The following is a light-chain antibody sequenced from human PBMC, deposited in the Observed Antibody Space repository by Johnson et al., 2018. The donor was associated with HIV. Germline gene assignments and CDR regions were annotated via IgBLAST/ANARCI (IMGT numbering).Light chain of an antibody. V-gene: IGLV1-51*01. J-gene: IGLJ1*01. CDR3: GTLDTSLSAGYV. Sequence: QSVLTQPPSVSAAPGQTVTISCSGSSSNVGSSFVSWYRQVPGTAPKLLIYDNNKRPSGIPDRFSGSKSGTSATLGITGLQTGDEADYYCGTLDTSLSAGYVFGTGTKVTVL. CDR1: SSNVGSSF. CDR2: DNN.